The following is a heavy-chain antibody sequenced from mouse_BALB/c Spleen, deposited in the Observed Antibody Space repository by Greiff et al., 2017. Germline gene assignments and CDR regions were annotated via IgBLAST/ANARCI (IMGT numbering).Heavy chain of an antibody. CDR3: ARGGYGHYYAMDY. V-gene: IGHV5-6-5*01. J-gene: IGHJ4*01. CDR1: GFTFSSYA. CDR2: ISSGGST. Sequence: EVKVVESGGGLVKPGGSLKLSCAASGFTFSSYAMSWVRQTPEKRLEWVASISSGGSTYYPDSVKGRFTISRDNARNILYLQMSSLRSEDTAMYYCARGGYGHYYAMDYWGQGTSVTVSS. D-gene: IGHD2-10*02.